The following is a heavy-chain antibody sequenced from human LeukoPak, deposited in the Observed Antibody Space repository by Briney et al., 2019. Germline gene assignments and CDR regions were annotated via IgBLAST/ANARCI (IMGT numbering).Heavy chain of an antibody. CDR2: IRGSSGGT. Sequence: PGGSLRLSCEASGFIFSAYAMTWVRQAPGKGLEWVSIIRGSSGGTYYADSVKGRFSISRDNSKSTLYLQLNNLRAEDTAVYYCAKAKGLLWFGESSDAFEIWGQGTMVTVSS. J-gene: IGHJ3*02. CDR1: GFIFSAYA. V-gene: IGHV3-23*01. D-gene: IGHD3-10*01. CDR3: AKAKGLLWFGESSDAFEI.